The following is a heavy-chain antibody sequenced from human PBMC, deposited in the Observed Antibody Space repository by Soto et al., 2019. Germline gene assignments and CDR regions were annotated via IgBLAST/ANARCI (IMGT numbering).Heavy chain of an antibody. CDR3: ARDNYDSSGYYPNWFDP. Sequence: SETLSLTCTVSGGSISSYYWSWIRQPPGKGLEWIGYIYYSGSTNYNPSLKSRVTISVDTSKNQFSLKLSSVTAADTAVCYCARDNYDSSGYYPNWFDPWGQGTLVTVSS. J-gene: IGHJ5*02. CDR2: IYYSGST. CDR1: GGSISSYY. D-gene: IGHD3-22*01. V-gene: IGHV4-59*01.